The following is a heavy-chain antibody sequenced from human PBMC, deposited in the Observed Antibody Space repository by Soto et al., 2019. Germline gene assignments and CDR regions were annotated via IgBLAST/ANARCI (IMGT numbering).Heavy chain of an antibody. V-gene: IGHV5-10-1*01. D-gene: IGHD6-13*01. J-gene: IGHJ5*02. CDR3: ATEAYSSSWYPRWFDP. Sequence: GESLKISCKGSGYSFTSYWISWVRQMPGKGLEWMGRIDPSDSYTNYSPSFQGHVTISADKSISTAYLQWSSLKASDTAMYYCATEAYSSSWYPRWFDPWGQGTPVPVSS. CDR1: GYSFTSYW. CDR2: IDPSDSYT.